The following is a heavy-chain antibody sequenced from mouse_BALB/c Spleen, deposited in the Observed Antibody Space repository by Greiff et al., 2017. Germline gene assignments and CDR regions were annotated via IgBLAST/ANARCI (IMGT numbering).Heavy chain of an antibody. CDR1: GYTFTSYW. V-gene: IGHV1-5*01. CDR2: IYPGNSDT. D-gene: IGHD2-5*01. CDR3: IRYYSIYGDHSGGFAY. Sequence: VQLQQSGTVLARPGASVKMSCKASGYTFTSYWMHWVKQRPGQGLEWIGAIYPGNSDTSYNQKFKGKAKLTAVTSTSTAYMELSSLTNEDSAVYFCIRYYSIYGDHSGGFAYWGQGTLGTVS. J-gene: IGHJ3*01.